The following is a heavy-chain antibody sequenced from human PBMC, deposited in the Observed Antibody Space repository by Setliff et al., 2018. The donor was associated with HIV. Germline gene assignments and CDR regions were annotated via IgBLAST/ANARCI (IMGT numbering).Heavy chain of an antibody. CDR1: GYTISTYL. CDR3: ARATSGTIHDF. V-gene: IGHV1-18*01. CDR2: ISPFNGNT. J-gene: IGHJ4*02. Sequence: ASVKVSCKASGYTISTYLIAWVRQAPGQGLEWMGWISPFNGNTNYAQKLQGRLTVTTDTPTSTAYMELRSLRSDDTAVYYCARATSGTIHDFWGQGTLVTVSS. D-gene: IGHD3-10*01.